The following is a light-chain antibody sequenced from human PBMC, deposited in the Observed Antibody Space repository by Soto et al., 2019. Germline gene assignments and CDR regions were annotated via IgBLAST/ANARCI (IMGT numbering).Light chain of an antibody. CDR1: QSVGNY. V-gene: IGKV3-11*01. Sequence: EIVLTQSPATLSLSPGEKATLSCRASQSVGNYLAWYQQRPGQAPRLLISDVSDRATVIPARFSGSGSGTDFTLTISSLEPEDFAVYYCQQRSNWPPLSFGGGTKVEMK. CDR3: QQRSNWPPLS. CDR2: DVS. J-gene: IGKJ4*01.